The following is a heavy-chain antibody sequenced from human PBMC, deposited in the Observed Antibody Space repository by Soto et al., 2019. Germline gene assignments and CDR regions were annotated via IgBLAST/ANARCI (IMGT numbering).Heavy chain of an antibody. Sequence: SETLSLTCAVSGGSFSGYYWSWIRQPPGKGLEWIGEINHSGSTNYNPSLKSRVTISVDTSKNQFSLKLSSVTAADTVVYYCARGLVAAAILYNWFDPWGQGTLVTVSS. J-gene: IGHJ5*02. CDR2: INHSGST. V-gene: IGHV4-34*01. CDR3: ARGLVAAAILYNWFDP. CDR1: GGSFSGYY. D-gene: IGHD6-13*01.